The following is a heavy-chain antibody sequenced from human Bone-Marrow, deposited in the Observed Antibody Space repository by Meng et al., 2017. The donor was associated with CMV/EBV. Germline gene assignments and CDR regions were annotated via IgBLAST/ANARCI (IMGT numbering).Heavy chain of an antibody. CDR2: ISWNSGSI. Sequence: SLKISCAASGFTFDDYAMHWVRQAPGKGLEWVSGISWNSGSIGYADSVKGRFTISRDNAKNSLYLQMNSLRAEDTAVYYCARWGTSPDSKLGIPFDYWGQGTLVTVSS. CDR3: ARWGTSPDSKLGIPFDY. CDR1: GFTFDDYA. D-gene: IGHD7-27*01. V-gene: IGHV3-9*01. J-gene: IGHJ4*02.